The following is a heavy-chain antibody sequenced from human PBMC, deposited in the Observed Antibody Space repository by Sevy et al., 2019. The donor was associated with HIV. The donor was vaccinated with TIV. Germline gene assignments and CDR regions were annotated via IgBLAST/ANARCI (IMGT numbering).Heavy chain of an antibody. CDR2: ISPYNGDT. CDR3: ARDSCSGGSCYQSGVY. Sequence: ASVKVSCKAYGYTFTNYRINWVRQAPGQGLEWMGWISPYNGDTNYAQKFQGRVSMTTDTSTTTCYMELRSLRSDDTAVYYCARDSCSGGSCYQSGVYWGQGTLVTVSS. D-gene: IGHD2-15*01. CDR1: GYTFTNYR. J-gene: IGHJ4*02. V-gene: IGHV1-18*01.